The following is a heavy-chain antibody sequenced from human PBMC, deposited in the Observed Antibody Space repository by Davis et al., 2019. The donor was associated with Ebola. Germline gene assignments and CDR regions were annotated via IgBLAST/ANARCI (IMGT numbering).Heavy chain of an antibody. Sequence: GGSLRLSCAVYGGSFSGYYWSWIRQPPGKGLEWVANIKQDGSEKYYVDSVKGRFTISRDNAKNSLYLQMNSLRAEDTAVYYCARGATIFGVALADYWGQGTLVTVSS. CDR2: IKQDGSEK. V-gene: IGHV3-7*03. D-gene: IGHD3-3*01. CDR1: GGSFSGYY. J-gene: IGHJ4*02. CDR3: ARGATIFGVALADY.